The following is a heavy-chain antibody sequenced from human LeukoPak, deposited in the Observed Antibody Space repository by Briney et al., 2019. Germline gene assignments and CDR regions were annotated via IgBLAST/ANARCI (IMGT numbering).Heavy chain of an antibody. D-gene: IGHD2-2*01. CDR3: ARANPPGRTTLLSPVVAFDI. J-gene: IGHJ3*02. CDR1: GGSISSGSYY. Sequence: PSQTLSLTCTVSGGSISSGSYYWSWIRQPAGKGLEWIGRIYTSGSTNYNPSLKSRVTISVDTSKNQFSLKLSSVTAADTAVYYCARANPPGRTTLLSPVVAFDIWGQGTMVTVSS. V-gene: IGHV4-61*02. CDR2: IYTSGST.